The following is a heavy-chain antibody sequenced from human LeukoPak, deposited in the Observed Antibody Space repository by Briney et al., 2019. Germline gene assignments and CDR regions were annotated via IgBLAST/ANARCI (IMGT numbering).Heavy chain of an antibody. Sequence: SVKVSCKASGGTFSSYAISWVRQAPGQGLEWMGGIIPIFGTANYAQKFQGRVTITADESTSTAYMELSSLRSEDTAVYYCARPIAARPGDDAFDIWGQGTMVTVSS. J-gene: IGHJ3*02. D-gene: IGHD6-6*01. V-gene: IGHV1-69*13. CDR2: IIPIFGTA. CDR3: ARPIAARPGDDAFDI. CDR1: GGTFSSYA.